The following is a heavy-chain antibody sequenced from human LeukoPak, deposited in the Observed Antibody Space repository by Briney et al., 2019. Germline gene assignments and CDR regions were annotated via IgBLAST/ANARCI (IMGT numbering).Heavy chain of an antibody. CDR1: GGSISSYY. CDR3: ARGPYDFWSGYYTD. V-gene: IGHV4-59*01. CDR2: IYYSGST. J-gene: IGHJ4*02. Sequence: ETLSLTCTVSGGSISSYYWSWIRQPPGKGLEWIGYIYYSGSTNYNPSLKSRVTISVDTSKNQFSLKLSSVTAADTAVYYCARGPYDFWSGYYTDWGQETLVTVSS. D-gene: IGHD3-3*01.